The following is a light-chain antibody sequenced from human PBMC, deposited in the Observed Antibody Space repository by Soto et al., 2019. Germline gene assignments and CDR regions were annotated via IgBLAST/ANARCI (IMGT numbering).Light chain of an antibody. CDR1: GTISSY. Sequence: DIQMTQSPSSLSASVGDRVTITGRASGTISSYLNWYQQITGNPPKILIYAASSLQSGVPSRFSGSGSGADFTLTISSLQPEDFESYYCQQSFSIPWTFGQGTKVDIK. J-gene: IGKJ1*01. V-gene: IGKV1-39*01. CDR3: QQSFSIPWT. CDR2: AAS.